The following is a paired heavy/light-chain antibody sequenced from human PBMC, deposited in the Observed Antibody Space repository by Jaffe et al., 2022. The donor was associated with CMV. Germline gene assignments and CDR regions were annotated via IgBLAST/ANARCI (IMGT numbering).Heavy chain of an antibody. CDR2: IWYDGSKK. CDR3: ARGDYYDTRQDLDY. D-gene: IGHD3-22*01. V-gene: IGHV3-33*08. Sequence: QVQLVESGGGVVQPGRSLRLSCAASGLTFSSYGMHWVRQAPGKGLEWVAVIWYDGSKKYYADSVKGRITISRDNSKNTLYLQMNSLRAEDTAVYYCARGDYYDTRQDLDYWGQGTLVTVSS. CDR1: GLTFSSYG. J-gene: IGHJ4*02.
Light chain of an antibody. CDR1: QGISNS. CDR3: QQYNSYPYT. CDR2: AAS. J-gene: IGKJ2*01. Sequence: DIQMTQSPSSLSASVGDRVTITCRASQGISNSLAWFQQKPGKAPKSLIYAASSLQSGVPSKFSGSGSGSDFTLTISSLQPEDFATYYCQQYNSYPYTFGQGTKLEIK. V-gene: IGKV1-16*02.